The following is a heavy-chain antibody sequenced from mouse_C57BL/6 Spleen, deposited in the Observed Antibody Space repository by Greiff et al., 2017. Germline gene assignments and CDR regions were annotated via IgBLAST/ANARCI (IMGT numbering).Heavy chain of an antibody. CDR2: IYPGSGST. D-gene: IGHD2-4*01. CDR3: ARSSNEYDNYFDY. V-gene: IGHV1-55*01. J-gene: IGHJ2*01. Sequence: QVQLQQPGAELVKPGASVKMSCKASGYTFTSYWITWVKQRPGQGLEWIGDIYPGSGSTNYNEKFKSKATLTVDTSSSTAYMQLSSLTSADSAVYYCARSSNEYDNYFDYWGQGTTLTVSS. CDR1: GYTFTSYW.